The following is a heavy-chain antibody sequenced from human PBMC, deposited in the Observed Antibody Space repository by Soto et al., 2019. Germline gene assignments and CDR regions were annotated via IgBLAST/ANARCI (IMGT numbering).Heavy chain of an antibody. CDR2: ITHSGIT. CDR1: SGSFRSHY. J-gene: IGHJ4*02. Sequence: QGQLQQWGAGLLKPSETLSLTCAVYSGSFRSHYWNWIRQPPGKGLEWVGEITHSGITYLNPSLQTRLTMSIDTSKNQFSLNLTSVTATDTAVYYCARGRAVLTAPMINFFDQWGQGTLVTVSS. CDR3: ARGRAVLTAPMINFFDQ. V-gene: IGHV4-34*02. D-gene: IGHD2-8*01.